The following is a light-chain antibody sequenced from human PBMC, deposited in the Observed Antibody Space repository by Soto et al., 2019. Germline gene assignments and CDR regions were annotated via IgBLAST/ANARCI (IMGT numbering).Light chain of an antibody. V-gene: IGKV3-20*01. CDR3: QQYGSSPYT. CDR2: GAS. Sequence: EIVLTQSPGTLSLSPGERATLSCRASQSVSSSYLAWYQQKPGQAPRLLIYGASSRATGIPDRFSGSGSGTDFTLNISRLEPEDFAEYYCQQYGSSPYTFGQGTKLEIK. CDR1: QSVSSSY. J-gene: IGKJ2*01.